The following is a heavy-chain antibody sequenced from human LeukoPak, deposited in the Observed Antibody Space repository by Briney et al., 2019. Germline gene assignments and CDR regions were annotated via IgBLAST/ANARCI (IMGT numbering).Heavy chain of an antibody. CDR2: IYTSGST. CDR3: AGSDFDYGGNRPVDY. J-gene: IGHJ4*02. V-gene: IGHV4-4*07. D-gene: IGHD4-23*01. Sequence: SETLSLTXTVSGGSISSYYWSWIRQTAGRGLEWLGRIYTSGSTNYNPSLKSRVTMSVDTSKNQFSLKLSSVTAADTAVYYCAGSDFDYGGNRPVDYWGQGTLVTVSS. CDR1: GGSISSYY.